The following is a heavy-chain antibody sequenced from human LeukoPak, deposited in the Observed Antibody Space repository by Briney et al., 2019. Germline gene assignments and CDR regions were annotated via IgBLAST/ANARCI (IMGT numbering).Heavy chain of an antibody. CDR1: GFTFDDYA. Sequence: SGGSPRLSCAASGFTFDDYAMHWVRQAPGKGLEWVSGISWNSGSIGYADSVKGRFTISRDNAKNSLYLQMNSLGAEDMALYYCAKDMRRGATHANDAFDIWGQGTMVTVSS. J-gene: IGHJ3*02. D-gene: IGHD1-26*01. CDR3: AKDMRRGATHANDAFDI. CDR2: ISWNSGSI. V-gene: IGHV3-9*03.